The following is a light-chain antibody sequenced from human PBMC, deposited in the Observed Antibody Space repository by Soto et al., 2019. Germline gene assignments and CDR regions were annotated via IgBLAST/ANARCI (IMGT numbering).Light chain of an antibody. V-gene: IGKV1-39*01. CDR2: GAS. CDR3: QQTYTRPSA. J-gene: IGKJ2*01. Sequence: DMQLTQSPSYLSESVGDRVTITCRPSQTIDNYLNWYQHKPGKAPKILIYGASTLQSGGSSRFTGSASGTDFTHTFDNLQVEDFANYHFQQTYTRPSAFGQRTKLEI. CDR1: QTIDNY.